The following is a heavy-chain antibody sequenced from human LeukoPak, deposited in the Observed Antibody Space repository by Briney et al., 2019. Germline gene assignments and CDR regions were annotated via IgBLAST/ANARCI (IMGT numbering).Heavy chain of an antibody. J-gene: IGHJ6*02. CDR2: IVVGSGNT. V-gene: IGHV1-58*01. D-gene: IGHD4-17*01. CDR3: AAETTVTTFYYYYYYGMDV. Sequence: SVKVSCKASGFTFTSSAVQWVRQARGQRLEWIGWIVVGSGNTNYAQKFQERVTITRDMSTSTAYMELSSLRSEDTAVYYCAAETTVTTFYYYYYYGMDVWGRGTTVTVSS. CDR1: GFTFTSSA.